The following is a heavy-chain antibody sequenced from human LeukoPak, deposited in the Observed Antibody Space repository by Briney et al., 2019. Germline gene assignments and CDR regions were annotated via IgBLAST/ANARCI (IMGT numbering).Heavy chain of an antibody. CDR3: ARDGSNWSNDYYHGVDV. Sequence: IPSETLSLTCTVSGGSISSSSYYWGWIRQPPGKGLEWIGSIYYSGSTYYSPSLKSRVTISVDTSKNQFSLKLSSVTAADTAVYYCARDGSNWSNDYYHGVDVWGQGTTVTVSS. CDR1: GGSISSSSYY. V-gene: IGHV4-39*07. J-gene: IGHJ6*02. CDR2: IYYSGST. D-gene: IGHD4-11*01.